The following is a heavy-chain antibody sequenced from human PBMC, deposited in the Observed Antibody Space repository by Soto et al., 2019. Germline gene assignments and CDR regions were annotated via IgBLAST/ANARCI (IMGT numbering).Heavy chain of an antibody. CDR3: ARRYSGYGDY. J-gene: IGHJ4*02. Sequence: PGGSLRLSCAASGFTFSSYAMTWVRQAPGKGLEWVSTISGSGDTTYYADSVKGRFTISRDNSKNTVHLQMNSLRAEDTALYYCARRYSGYGDYWGQGTLVTVSS. D-gene: IGHD5-12*01. CDR1: GFTFSSYA. CDR2: ISGSGDTT. V-gene: IGHV3-23*01.